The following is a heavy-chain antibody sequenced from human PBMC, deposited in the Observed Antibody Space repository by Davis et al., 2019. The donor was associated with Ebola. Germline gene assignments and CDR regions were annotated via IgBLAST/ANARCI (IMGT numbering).Heavy chain of an antibody. CDR2: INPNSGGT. Sequence: AASVKVSCKASGYTFTGYYMHWVRQAPGQGLEWMGWINPNSGGTNYAQKFQDRVTMTRDTSISTAYMDLSRLRSDDTAVYYCARWGMAAAGPPRGMDVWGPGTTVTVSS. CDR3: ARWGMAAAGPPRGMDV. D-gene: IGHD6-13*01. V-gene: IGHV1-2*02. J-gene: IGHJ6*02. CDR1: GYTFTGYY.